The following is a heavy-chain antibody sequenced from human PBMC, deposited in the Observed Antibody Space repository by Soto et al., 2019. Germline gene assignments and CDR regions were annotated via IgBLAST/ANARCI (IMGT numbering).Heavy chain of an antibody. D-gene: IGHD3-16*01. Sequence: PGESLENSFQGSGYSFSSNWIGWGRQMAGKGLEWMGIINPADSDIKYSPSFQGQVTISADKSIGTAYLQWSSLKASDTAMYYCARHQRDDASRKIDCWGQGTLVTVSS. J-gene: IGHJ4*02. CDR1: GYSFSSNW. CDR2: INPADSDI. CDR3: ARHQRDDASRKIDC. V-gene: IGHV5-51*01.